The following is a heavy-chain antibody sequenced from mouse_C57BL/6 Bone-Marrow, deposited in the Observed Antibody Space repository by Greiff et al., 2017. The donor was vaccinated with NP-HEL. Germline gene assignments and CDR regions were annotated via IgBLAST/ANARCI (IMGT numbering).Heavy chain of an antibody. CDR2: IDPSDSYT. CDR1: GYTFTSYW. CDR3: ASGSMVTTSFDY. V-gene: IGHV1-69*01. Sequence: VQLQQPGAELVMPGASVKLSCMASGYTFTSYWMHWVKQRPGQGLEWIGEIDPSDSYTNYNQKFKGKSTLTVDKSSSTAYMQLSSLTSEDSAVYYCASGSMVTTSFDYWGQGTTLTVSS. J-gene: IGHJ2*01. D-gene: IGHD2-2*01.